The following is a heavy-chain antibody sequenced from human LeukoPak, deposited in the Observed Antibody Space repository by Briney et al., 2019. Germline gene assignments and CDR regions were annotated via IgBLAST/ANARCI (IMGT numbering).Heavy chain of an antibody. CDR1: GGSISGYY. CDR3: ARSFDSRGYYYYGMDA. Sequence: PSETLSLTCTVSGGSISGYYGGWIRQPPGKGLEWIGYVYYSGSTGYNPSLKSRVTISVDTSKNQFSLNLSSVTAADTAVYYCARSFDSRGYYYYGMDAWGQGTTVTVSS. D-gene: IGHD3-22*01. V-gene: IGHV4-59*01. J-gene: IGHJ6*02. CDR2: VYYSGST.